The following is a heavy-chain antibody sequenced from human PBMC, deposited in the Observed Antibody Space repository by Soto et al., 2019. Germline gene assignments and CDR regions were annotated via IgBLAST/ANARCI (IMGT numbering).Heavy chain of an antibody. J-gene: IGHJ4*02. CDR1: GFTFSNYA. Sequence: EVQLLDSGGGLVQPGGSLRLSCAASGFTFSNYAMTWVRQVQGKGLEWVSGISGSGGRSSYADSVKGRFTISRDNSKSTLYLQMNSLRAEDTAVYYCAKAYFVWSSEQPYYFDYWGQGTLVTVSS. CDR3: AKAYFVWSSEQPYYFDY. V-gene: IGHV3-23*01. D-gene: IGHD3-16*01. CDR2: ISGSGGRS.